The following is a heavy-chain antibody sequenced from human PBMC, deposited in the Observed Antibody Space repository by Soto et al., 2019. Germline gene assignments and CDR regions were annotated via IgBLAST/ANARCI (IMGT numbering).Heavy chain of an antibody. CDR3: AREGSAPYYYYGMDV. CDR2: INGYNGNT. CDR1: GYTFTSYG. J-gene: IGHJ6*02. Sequence: ASVKVSCKAYGYTFTSYGISRVRQAPGQGLEWMGWINGYNGNTDYPQKVQGRVTMTTDTSTSTAYMELRSLRSDDTAVYYCAREGSAPYYYYGMDVWGQGTTVTVSS. V-gene: IGHV1-18*01. D-gene: IGHD6-19*01.